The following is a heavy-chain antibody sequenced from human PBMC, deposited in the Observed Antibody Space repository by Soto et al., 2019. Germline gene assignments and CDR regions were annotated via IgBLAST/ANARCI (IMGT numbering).Heavy chain of an antibody. V-gene: IGHV1-69*06. CDR2: IIPIFGTA. J-gene: IGHJ6*02. Sequence: SSVKVSCKASGGTFSSYAISWVRQAPGQGLEWMGGIIPIFGTANYAQKFQGRVTITADKSTSTAYMELSSLRSEDTAVYYCAREDCSGGSCYAAVYYYYGMDVWGQGTTVTVSS. D-gene: IGHD2-15*01. CDR1: GGTFSSYA. CDR3: AREDCSGGSCYAAVYYYYGMDV.